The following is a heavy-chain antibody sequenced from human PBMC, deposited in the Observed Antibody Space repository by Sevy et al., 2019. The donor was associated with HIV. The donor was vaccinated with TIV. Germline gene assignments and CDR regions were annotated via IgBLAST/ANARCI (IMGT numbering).Heavy chain of an antibody. D-gene: IGHD3-10*01. CDR1: GYSFTDYW. CDR2: IYPGDSDT. CDR3: VRTFRELSGLDAFDI. V-gene: IGHV5-51*01. Sequence: GESLKISCKGSGYSFTDYWIGWVRQMPGKGLEWMGIIYPGDSDTRYSPSFQGQVTISVDKSISTAYLQWSSLKASDSAMYYCVRTFRELSGLDAFDIWGQGTMVTVSS. J-gene: IGHJ3*02.